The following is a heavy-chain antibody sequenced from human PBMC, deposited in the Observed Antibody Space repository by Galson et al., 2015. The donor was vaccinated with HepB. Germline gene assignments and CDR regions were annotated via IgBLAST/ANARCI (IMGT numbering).Heavy chain of an antibody. CDR3: ATTGTTSDAFDI. CDR1: GFTFSTYT. D-gene: IGHD1-14*01. Sequence: FSSASGFTFSTYTMNWVRQAPGKGLEWVSSISSSSTYKYYADSVKGRFTISRDNAKSSLYLQMNNLRAEDTAVYFCATTGTTSDAFDIWGQGTTVAVSS. V-gene: IGHV3-21*01. CDR2: ISSSSTYK. J-gene: IGHJ3*02.